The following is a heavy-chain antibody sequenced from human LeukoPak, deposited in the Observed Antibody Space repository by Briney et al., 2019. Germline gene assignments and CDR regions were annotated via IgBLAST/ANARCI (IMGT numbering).Heavy chain of an antibody. CDR1: GFNFSNYW. J-gene: IGHJ4*02. V-gene: IGHV3-7*01. CDR3: AREDY. CDR2: IKQDGSEK. Sequence: PGGSLRLSCAASGFNFSNYWMTWVRQAPGKGLEWVANIKQDGSEKYYVDSVKGRFTIFRDNAKNSLYLHMSSLRAEDTGLYYCAREDYWGQGTLVTVSA.